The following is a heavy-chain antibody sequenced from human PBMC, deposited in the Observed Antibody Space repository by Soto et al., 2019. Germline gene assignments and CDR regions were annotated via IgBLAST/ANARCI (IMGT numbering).Heavy chain of an antibody. CDR1: GFRFSDHY. V-gene: IGHV3-11*01. Sequence: QVQLVESGGGLVEPGGSLRLSCAASGFRFSDHYMTWIRQAPGKGLEWVSKISSSGATMYYADSVKGRFTVSRDNAQNSLYLQMNGLRAEDTAVYYCAGDPYYYGSAFRGQGTLVTVSS. J-gene: IGHJ4*02. CDR3: AGDPYYYGSAF. CDR2: ISSSGATM. D-gene: IGHD3-10*01.